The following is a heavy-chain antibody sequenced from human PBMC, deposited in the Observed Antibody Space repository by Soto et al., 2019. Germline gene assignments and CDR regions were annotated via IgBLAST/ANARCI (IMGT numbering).Heavy chain of an antibody. Sequence: QVQLQESGPGLVKPPGTLSLTCTVSSGSITSSKWWSWVRQPPGKGLEWIGEIYHGGSTNYNPSLKGPVTISVDKSKNPLSLQLNSVTGADTAVYYCASHLIMPGTRGFDSWGQGTLVTGSS. D-gene: IGHD1-26*01. CDR1: SGSITSSKW. CDR3: ASHLIMPGTRGFDS. CDR2: IYHGGST. J-gene: IGHJ4*02. V-gene: IGHV4-4*03.